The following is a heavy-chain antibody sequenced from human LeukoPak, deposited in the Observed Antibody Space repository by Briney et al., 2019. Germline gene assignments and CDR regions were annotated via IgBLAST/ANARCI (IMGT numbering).Heavy chain of an antibody. D-gene: IGHD2-2*01. Sequence: GGSLRLSCVASGFPFSSYWMSWVRQAPGKGLEWVANINQDGSEKYYVDSVKGRFTISRDNAKNSLSLQINSLRAEDTAVYYCARGPSTSRFDPWGQGTLVTVSS. CDR3: ARGPSTSRFDP. CDR1: GFPFSSYW. J-gene: IGHJ5*02. V-gene: IGHV3-7*04. CDR2: INQDGSEK.